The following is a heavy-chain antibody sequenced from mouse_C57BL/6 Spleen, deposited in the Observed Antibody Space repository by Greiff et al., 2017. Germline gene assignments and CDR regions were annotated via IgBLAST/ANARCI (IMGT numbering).Heavy chain of an antibody. CDR1: GYTFTDYE. CDR2: IDPETGGT. J-gene: IGHJ1*03. V-gene: IGHV1-15*01. CDR3: TRGYGSSYWYFGV. Sequence: VQLQQSGAELVRPGASVTLSCKASGYTFTDYEMHWVKQTPVHGLEWIGAIDPETGGTAYNQKFKGKAILTADKSSSTAYMELRSLTSEDSAVYYCTRGYGSSYWYFGVWGTGTTVTVSS. D-gene: IGHD1-1*01.